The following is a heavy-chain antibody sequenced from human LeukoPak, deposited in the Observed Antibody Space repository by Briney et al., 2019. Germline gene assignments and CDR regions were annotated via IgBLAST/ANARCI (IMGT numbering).Heavy chain of an antibody. Sequence: GGSLRLSCAASGFTFSDYYMSWIRQAPGKGLEWVSGISPSGDITYYTDSVRGRFTISRDNAKNTLYLQMNSLRAEDTAVYYCARGGAMAAAGTFDYWGQGTLVTVSS. V-gene: IGHV3-11*04. CDR3: ARGGAMAAAGTFDY. CDR2: ISPSGDIT. J-gene: IGHJ4*02. D-gene: IGHD6-13*01. CDR1: GFTFSDYY.